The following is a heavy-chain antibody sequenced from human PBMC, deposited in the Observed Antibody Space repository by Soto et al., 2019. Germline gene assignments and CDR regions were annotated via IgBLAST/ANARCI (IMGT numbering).Heavy chain of an antibody. V-gene: IGHV4-34*01. CDR3: ARVGPELRYWFDP. CDR2: INHSGST. Sequence: SETLSLTCAVYGGSFSGYYWSWIRQPPGKGLEWIGEINHSGSTNYNPSLKSRVTISVDTSKNQFSLKLSSVTAADTAVYYCARVGPELRYWFDPWGQGTLVTVSS. D-gene: IGHD1-7*01. J-gene: IGHJ5*02. CDR1: GGSFSGYY.